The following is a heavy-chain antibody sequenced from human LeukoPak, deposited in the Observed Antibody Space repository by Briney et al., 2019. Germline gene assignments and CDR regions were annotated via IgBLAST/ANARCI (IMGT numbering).Heavy chain of an antibody. V-gene: IGHV4-38-2*02. CDR3: ARTRFRWHAGSYRYYFDY. CDR1: GYSISSGYY. D-gene: IGHD3-16*02. J-gene: IGHJ4*02. CDR2: IYHSGST. Sequence: PSETLSLTCTVSGYSISSGYYWGWIRQPPGKGLEWIGSIYHSGSTYYNPSLKSRVTISVDTSKNQFSLKLSSVTAADTAVYYCARTRFRWHAGSYRYYFDYWGQGTLVTVSS.